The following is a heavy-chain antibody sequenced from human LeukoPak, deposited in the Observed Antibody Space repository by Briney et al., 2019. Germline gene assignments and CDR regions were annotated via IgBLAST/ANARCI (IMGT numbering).Heavy chain of an antibody. J-gene: IGHJ4*02. Sequence: SETLSLSCSVSGSSFYNPYYWGWLRQAPGRGLEWIGTVFQGGRTFYNASLESRVTISQDMSNSRFFLNLTSLTAADTALYFCARVLNLPKFIDSWGQGTLVTVSS. CDR2: VFQGGRT. CDR1: GSSFYNPYY. V-gene: IGHV4-38-2*02. CDR3: ARVLNLPKFIDS.